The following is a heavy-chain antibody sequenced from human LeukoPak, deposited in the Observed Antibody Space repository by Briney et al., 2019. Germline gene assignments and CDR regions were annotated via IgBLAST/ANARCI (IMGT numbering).Heavy chain of an antibody. J-gene: IGHJ6*02. D-gene: IGHD3-3*01. Sequence: ASVKVSCRASGYTFTSYYMHWVRQAPGQGLKWMGIINPSGGSTSYAQKFQGRVTMTRDTSTSTVYMELSSLRSEDTAVYYCARDRTTYYDFWSGYWPHYYYYYGMDVWGQGTTVTVSS. CDR1: GYTFTSYY. CDR2: INPSGGST. CDR3: ARDRTTYYDFWSGYWPHYYYYYGMDV. V-gene: IGHV1-46*01.